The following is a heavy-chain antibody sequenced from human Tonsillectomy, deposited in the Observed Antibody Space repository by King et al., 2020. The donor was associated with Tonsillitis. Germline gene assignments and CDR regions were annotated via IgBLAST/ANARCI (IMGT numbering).Heavy chain of an antibody. CDR1: GFTFSNYW. V-gene: IGHV3-74*01. D-gene: IGHD3-10*01. Sequence: VQLVESGGGSAQPGGSLRLSCAASGFTFSNYWMHWARQAPGKGLEWVSRINPDGSYTNYVDSVKGRFTISRDKAKNTLYMQMNSLRAEDTALYYCVGEGFGELWGQGTLVTVSS. CDR2: INPDGSYT. J-gene: IGHJ4*02. CDR3: VGEGFGEL.